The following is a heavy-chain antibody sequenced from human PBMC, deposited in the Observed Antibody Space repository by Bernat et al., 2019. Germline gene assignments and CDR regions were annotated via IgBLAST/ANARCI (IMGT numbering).Heavy chain of an antibody. CDR2: ITGSGGST. J-gene: IGHJ4*02. V-gene: IGHV3-23*04. CDR3: AKDRSSGWTYFDY. Sequence: EVQLVESGGGLVQPGGSLRLSCVASGFTFSNYAMSWVRQAPGKGLECVSGITGSGGSTYYADSVKGRCTISSDNSKSTLYLQMNSLRAEDTAVYYCAKDRSSGWTYFDYWGQRTLVTVSA. CDR1: GFTFSNYA. D-gene: IGHD6-19*01.